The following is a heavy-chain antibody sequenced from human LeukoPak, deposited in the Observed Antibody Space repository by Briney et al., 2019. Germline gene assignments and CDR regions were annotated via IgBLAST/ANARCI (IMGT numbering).Heavy chain of an antibody. V-gene: IGHV3-23*01. CDR3: AKGIYSSGWSYFDY. CDR2: LSGSGITT. J-gene: IGHJ4*01. D-gene: IGHD6-19*01. CDR1: GGSITTTASY. Sequence: PSETLSLTCSVSGGSITTTASYWGWIRQPPGKGLEWVSTLSGSGITTYYADSVKGRFTISRDNSKNTLYLQMNSLRAEDTAVYYCAKGIYSSGWSYFDYWGHGTLVTVSS.